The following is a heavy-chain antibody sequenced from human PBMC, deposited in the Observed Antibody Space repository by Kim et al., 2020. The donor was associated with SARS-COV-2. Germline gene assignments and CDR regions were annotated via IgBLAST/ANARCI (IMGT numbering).Heavy chain of an antibody. CDR1: GYTFTSYG. CDR2: ISAYNGNT. CDR3: ASTGGSMVRGVIITGNWFEP. D-gene: IGHD3-10*01. Sequence: ASVKVSCKASGYTFTSYGISWVRQAPGQGLEWMGWISAYNGNTNYAQKLQGRVTMTTDTSTSTAYMELRSLRSDDTAVYYCASTGGSMVRGVIITGNWFEPWGQGTLVTVSS. J-gene: IGHJ5*02. V-gene: IGHV1-18*01.